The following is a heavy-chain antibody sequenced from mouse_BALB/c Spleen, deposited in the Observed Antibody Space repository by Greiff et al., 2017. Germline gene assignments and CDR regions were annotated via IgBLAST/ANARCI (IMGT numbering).Heavy chain of an antibody. J-gene: IGHJ2*01. CDR1: GYTFSSYW. D-gene: IGHD1-2*01. Sequence: QVQLQQSGAELMKPGASVKISCKATGYTFSSYWIEWVKQRPGHGLEWIGEILPGSGSTNYNEKFKGKATFTADTSSNTAYMQLSSLTSEDSAVYYCARATAVYYFDYWGQGTTLTVSS. CDR2: ILPGSGST. CDR3: ARATAVYYFDY. V-gene: IGHV1-9*01.